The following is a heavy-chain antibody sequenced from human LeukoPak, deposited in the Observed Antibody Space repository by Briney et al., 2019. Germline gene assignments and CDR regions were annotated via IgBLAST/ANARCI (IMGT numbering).Heavy chain of an antibody. CDR2: INPNSGGT. Sequence: ASVKVSCKASGYTFSGYYIHWVRQAPGHGLEWMGWINPNSGGTNYAQKFQGRVTLTRDTSINTAYMELSRLRSDDTAVYYCARVLRYYNILSKPFDYWGQGTLVTVSS. D-gene: IGHD3-9*01. J-gene: IGHJ4*02. CDR1: GYTFSGYY. CDR3: ARVLRYYNILSKPFDY. V-gene: IGHV1-2*02.